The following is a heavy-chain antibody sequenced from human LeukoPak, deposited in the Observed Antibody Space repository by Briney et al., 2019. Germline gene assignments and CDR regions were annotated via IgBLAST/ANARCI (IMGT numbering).Heavy chain of an antibody. CDR1: GYTFTSYG. J-gene: IGHJ4*02. Sequence: ASVKVSCKASGYTFTSYGISWVRQAPGKGLEWMRGFDPEDGETIYAQKFQGRVTMTEDTSTDTAYMELSSLRSEDTAVYYCATGFVVVVPAAPTSDYWGQGTLVTVSS. CDR3: ATGFVVVVPAAPTSDY. CDR2: FDPEDGET. V-gene: IGHV1-24*01. D-gene: IGHD2-2*01.